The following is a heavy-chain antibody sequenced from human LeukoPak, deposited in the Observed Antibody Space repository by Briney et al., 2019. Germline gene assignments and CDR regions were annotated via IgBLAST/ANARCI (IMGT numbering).Heavy chain of an antibody. CDR3: ARDDGDV. J-gene: IGHJ6*03. CDR2: INNDGSGK. V-gene: IGHV3-7*01. Sequence: PGGSLRLSCAASGFTFSNYWMKWVRQAPGKGPEWVASINNDGSGKYFVDSVKDRLTISRDNAKNSLYLQINSLKVEDTAIYYCARDDGDVWGIGTTVTVSS. CDR1: GFTFSNYW.